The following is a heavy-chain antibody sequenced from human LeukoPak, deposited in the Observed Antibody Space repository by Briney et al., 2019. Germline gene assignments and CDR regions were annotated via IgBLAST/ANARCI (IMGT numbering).Heavy chain of an antibody. J-gene: IGHJ3*02. V-gene: IGHV1-2*02. CDR2: INPNSGGT. D-gene: IGHD3-16*01. CDR1: GYTFAGYY. CDR3: ARERTFCAFDI. Sequence: ASVKVSCKASGYTFAGYYMHWVRQAPGQGLEWMGWINPNSGGTNYAQKFQGRVTMTRDTSISTAYMELSRLRSDDTAVYYCARERTFCAFDIWGQGTMVSVSS.